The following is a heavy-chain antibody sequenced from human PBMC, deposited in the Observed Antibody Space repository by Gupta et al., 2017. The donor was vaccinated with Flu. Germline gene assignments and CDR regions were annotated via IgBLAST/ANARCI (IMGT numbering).Heavy chain of an antibody. CDR1: GSSISATTFC. CDR2: VYHSGAT. V-gene: IGHV4-39*01. J-gene: IGHJ4*02. Sequence: QLHLRESGPGLVKSSETLSLTCSVSGSSISATTFCWGWIRQSPGRGLEWLGSVYHSGATLYNSSFKNRLSVSVDTSKNQFSLALASLTATDTATYFCVRHTVPQFARIDFWGLGTLVSVS. CDR3: VRHTVPQFARIDF. D-gene: IGHD2-15*01.